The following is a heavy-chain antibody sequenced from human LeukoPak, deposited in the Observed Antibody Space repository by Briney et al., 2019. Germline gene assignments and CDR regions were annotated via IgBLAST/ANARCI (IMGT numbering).Heavy chain of an antibody. V-gene: IGHV3-30*02. CDR1: GFTFSAYG. CDR2: IAFDGSYT. J-gene: IGHJ4*02. CDR3: AKDANWGCDY. Sequence: GGSLRLSCAASGFTFSAYGMHGVRQAPGKGLEWVAYIAFDGSYTYCADSVKGRFTISRDNSKNTLNLQMSSLRGEDTAVYFCAKDANWGCDYWGQGALVTVSS. D-gene: IGHD7-27*01.